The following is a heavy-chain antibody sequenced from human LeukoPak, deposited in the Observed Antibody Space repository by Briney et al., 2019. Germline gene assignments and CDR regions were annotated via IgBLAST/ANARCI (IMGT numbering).Heavy chain of an antibody. CDR1: GGSITNSNW. V-gene: IGHV4-4*02. J-gene: IGHJ3*02. CDR3: ARVREKTYYYDSSGYEKDAFDI. D-gene: IGHD3-22*01. CDR2: IFHSGST. Sequence: SGTLSLTCAVSGGSITNSNWWNWVRQPPGKGLEWIGEIFHSGSTNYNSSLKSRVTISVDTSKNQFSLKLSSVTAADTAVYYCARVREKTYYYDSSGYEKDAFDIWGQGTMVTVSS.